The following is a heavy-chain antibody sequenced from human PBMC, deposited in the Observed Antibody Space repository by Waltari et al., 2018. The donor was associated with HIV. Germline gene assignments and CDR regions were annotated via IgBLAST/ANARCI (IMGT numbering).Heavy chain of an antibody. J-gene: IGHJ3*02. V-gene: IGHV4-4*07. CDR3: AREYCSSTSCSPNGRLGAFDI. CDR1: GGSISSYS. D-gene: IGHD2-2*01. Sequence: QVQLQESGSGLVKASETLSLTRTVSGGSISSYSWSCLRQPAGQGLVWIGRIYTSGSTNYNASLKSRVTMSIDTSKNQFFLKLSSVTAADSAVYYCAREYCSSTSCSPNGRLGAFDIWGQGTMVTVSS. CDR2: IYTSGST.